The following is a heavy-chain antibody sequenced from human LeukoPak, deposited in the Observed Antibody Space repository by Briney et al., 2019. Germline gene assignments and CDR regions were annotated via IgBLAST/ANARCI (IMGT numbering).Heavy chain of an antibody. Sequence: GGSLRLSCAASGFTFSNSAMNWVRQVPGKGLEWVSSVDYDSSHIYYAASVRGRFTISRDNARNSVYLQMNSLRVEDTAVYYCARDPLRYLRVGHYDYWGQGTLVAVSS. CDR3: ARDPLRYLRVGHYDY. V-gene: IGHV3-21*01. J-gene: IGHJ4*02. CDR2: VDYDSSHI. D-gene: IGHD3-9*01. CDR1: GFTFSNSA.